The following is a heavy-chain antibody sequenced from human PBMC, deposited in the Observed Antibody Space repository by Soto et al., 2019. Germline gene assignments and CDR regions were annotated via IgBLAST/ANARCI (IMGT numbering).Heavy chain of an antibody. CDR3: ARDYYGEYVGWFDP. CDR2: IWYDGSNK. Sequence: QVQLVESGGGVVQPGRSLRLSCAASGFTFSSYGMHWVRQAPGKGLEWVADIWYDGSNKYYADSVKGRFTISRDNSKNTLYLQMNSLRAEDTAVYYWARDYYGEYVGWFDPWGQGTLVTVSS. CDR1: GFTFSSYG. V-gene: IGHV3-33*01. D-gene: IGHD4-17*01. J-gene: IGHJ5*02.